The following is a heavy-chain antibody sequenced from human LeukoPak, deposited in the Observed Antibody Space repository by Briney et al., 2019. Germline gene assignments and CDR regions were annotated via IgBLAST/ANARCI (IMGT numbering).Heavy chain of an antibody. CDR2: IWYDGSNK. J-gene: IGHJ6*02. CDR1: GFTFSSYW. CDR3: AKDRWAYYGSGSYYPQD. D-gene: IGHD3-10*01. Sequence: GGSLRLSCAASGFTFSSYWMHWVRQAPGKGLEWVAVIWYDGSNKYYADSVKGRFTISRDNSKNTLYLQMNSLRAEDTAVYYCAKDRWAYYGSGSYYPQDWGQGTTVTVSS. V-gene: IGHV3-33*06.